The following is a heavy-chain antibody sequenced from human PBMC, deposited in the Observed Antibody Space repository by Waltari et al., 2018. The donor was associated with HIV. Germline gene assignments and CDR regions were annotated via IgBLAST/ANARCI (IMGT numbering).Heavy chain of an antibody. CDR1: GFNFSGYG. J-gene: IGHJ5*02. CDR3: SKDLLTNIRGGAFDP. D-gene: IGHD3-10*01. V-gene: IGHV3-30*02. Sequence: QVQLVESGGGVVQPGGSLRLSCVASGFNFSGYGMHWVRQGPGKGLEWATFIRYDGSSESYLRSVKGRFTISRDNSKNIVYLQMNSLRPEDTAIYYCSKDLLTNIRGGAFDPWGQGTLVTVSS. CDR2: IRYDGSSE.